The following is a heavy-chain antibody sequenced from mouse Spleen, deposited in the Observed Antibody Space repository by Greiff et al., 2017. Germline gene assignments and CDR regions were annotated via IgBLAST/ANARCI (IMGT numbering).Heavy chain of an antibody. Sequence: VQLKESVAELVRPGASVKLSCTASGFNIKNTYMHWVKQRPEQGLEWIGRIDPANGNTKYAPKFQGKATITADTSSNTAYLQLSSLTSEDTAIYYCASYSYYSYDVAYWGQGTLVTVSA. V-gene: IGHV14-3*01. CDR2: IDPANGNT. J-gene: IGHJ3*01. CDR3: ASYSYYSYDVAY. D-gene: IGHD2-12*01. CDR1: GFNIKNTY.